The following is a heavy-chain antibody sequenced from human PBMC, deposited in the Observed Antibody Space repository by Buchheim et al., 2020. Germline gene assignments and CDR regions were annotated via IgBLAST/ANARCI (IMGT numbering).Heavy chain of an antibody. CDR1: GFTFSDYY. D-gene: IGHD2-8*02. Sequence: QVQLMESGGGLVKPGGSLRLSCAASGFTFSDYYMIWIRQAPGKGLQWVASISSSSFDVRYAESVKGRFTISRDNAKNSVYLQMNSLRAEDTAVYYCGRPVYSTGRFDSWGQG. V-gene: IGHV3-11*03. CDR2: ISSSSFDV. J-gene: IGHJ4*02. CDR3: GRPVYSTGRFDS.